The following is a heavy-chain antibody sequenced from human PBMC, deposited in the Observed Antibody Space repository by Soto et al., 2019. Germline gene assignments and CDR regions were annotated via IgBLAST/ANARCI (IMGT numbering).Heavy chain of an antibody. D-gene: IGHD2-15*01. J-gene: IGHJ6*02. CDR2: IIPIFGTA. CDR3: ARDFDCSGGSCYDPYYYYGMDV. CDR1: GGTFSSYA. V-gene: IGHV1-69*13. Sequence: SVKVSCKASGGTFSSYAISWVRQAPGQGLEWMGGIIPIFGTANYAQKFQGRVTITADESTGTAYMELSSLRSEDTAVYYCARDFDCSGGSCYDPYYYYGMDVWGQGTTVTVSS.